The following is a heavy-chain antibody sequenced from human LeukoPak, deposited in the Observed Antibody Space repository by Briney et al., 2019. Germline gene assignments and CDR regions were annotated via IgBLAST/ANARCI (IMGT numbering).Heavy chain of an antibody. CDR3: ARDAAYGYDRFDY. CDR1: GFMFSSSW. D-gene: IGHD5-18*01. J-gene: IGHJ4*02. V-gene: IGHV3-7*01. Sequence: GGSLRLSCAASGFMFSSSWMAWVRQAPGKGLEWVANIKEDGSDKNYVDSMKGRFTISRDNAKHSLYLQMNSLRAEDTAVYYCARDAAYGYDRFDYWGQGTQVTVSS. CDR2: IKEDGSDK.